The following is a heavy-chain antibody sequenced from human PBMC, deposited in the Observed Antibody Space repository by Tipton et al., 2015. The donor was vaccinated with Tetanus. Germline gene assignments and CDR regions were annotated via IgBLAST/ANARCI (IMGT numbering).Heavy chain of an antibody. V-gene: IGHV4-31*03. Sequence: TLSLTCTVSGGSISSGGYYWSWIRQHPGKGLEWIGYIYYSGSTYYNPSFKSRVSISVDTSMSQFSLELNSVTAADTAVYYCARDYGLCYAIDVWGQGTAVAVSS. CDR3: ARDYGLCYAIDV. CDR2: IYYSGST. J-gene: IGHJ6*02. CDR1: GGSISSGGYY. D-gene: IGHD3-10*01.